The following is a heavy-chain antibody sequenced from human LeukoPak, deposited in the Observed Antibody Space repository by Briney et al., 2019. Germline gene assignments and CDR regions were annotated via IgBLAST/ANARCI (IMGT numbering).Heavy chain of an antibody. D-gene: IGHD1-14*01. CDR1: GGSMNNYY. V-gene: IGHV4-4*07. Sequence: SETLSLTCTVSGGSMNNYYWNWIRQPAGKGLEWIGHIYSSGSTNYNPSLKSRVTMSIDTSKNQFFLKLSSVTAADTAVYYCARRTDYWSQGTLVTVSS. J-gene: IGHJ4*02. CDR2: IYSSGST. CDR3: ARRTDY.